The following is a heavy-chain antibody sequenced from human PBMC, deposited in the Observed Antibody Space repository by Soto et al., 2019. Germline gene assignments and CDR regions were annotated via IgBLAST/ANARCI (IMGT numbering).Heavy chain of an antibody. Sequence: VQLVDSGGGVVQPGRSLRLSCAACGFTFSSYGMHWVRQAPGKGLEWVAVISYDGSNKYYADSVKGRFTISRDNSKNTLYLQMNSLRAEDTAVYYCAKESYYYDSSGYSFDYWGQGTLVTVSS. D-gene: IGHD3-22*01. CDR1: GFTFSSYG. CDR2: ISYDGSNK. CDR3: AKESYYYDSSGYSFDY. V-gene: IGHV3-30*18. J-gene: IGHJ4*02.